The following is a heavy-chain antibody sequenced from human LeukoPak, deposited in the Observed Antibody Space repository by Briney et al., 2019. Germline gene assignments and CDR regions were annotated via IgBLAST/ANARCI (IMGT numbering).Heavy chain of an antibody. CDR3: ARSPVEQWLAEIFDY. CDR1: GYSFTSYW. V-gene: IGHV5-51*01. CDR2: IYPGDSDT. D-gene: IGHD6-19*01. Sequence: GESLKISCKGSGYSFTSYWIGWVRQMPGKGLEWMGIIYPGDSDTRYSPSFQGQVTISADKSINTAYLQWSSLKASDTAMYYCARSPVEQWLAEIFDYWGQGTLVTVSS. J-gene: IGHJ4*02.